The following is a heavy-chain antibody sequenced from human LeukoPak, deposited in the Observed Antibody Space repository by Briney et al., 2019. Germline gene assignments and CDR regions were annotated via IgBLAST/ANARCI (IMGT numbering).Heavy chain of an antibody. CDR1: GFTFSSYA. Sequence: PGGSLRLSCAASGFTFSSYAMSWVRQAPGKGLEWVSAISGSGGSTYYADSVKGRFTISRDNSKNTLYLQMNSLRAEDTAVYYCAKVPQGWLQFRSEETTTHFDYWGQGTLVTVSS. V-gene: IGHV3-23*01. J-gene: IGHJ4*02. CDR3: AKVPQGWLQFRSEETTTHFDY. CDR2: ISGSGGST. D-gene: IGHD5-24*01.